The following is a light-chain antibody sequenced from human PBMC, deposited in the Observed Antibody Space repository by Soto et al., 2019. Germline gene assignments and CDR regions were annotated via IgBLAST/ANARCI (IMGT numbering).Light chain of an antibody. CDR3: QHYNNGPR. V-gene: IGKV3-15*01. CDR2: GAS. J-gene: IGKJ1*01. CDR1: ESVSTN. Sequence: EIEMTQSPATLSLAPGERVTLSCRASESVSTNLAWYQQKAGQAPRLLIYGASTRATGIPARFSGSGSGTEFTLTISSLQSEDFAVYYCQHYNNGPRFGQGTKVDI.